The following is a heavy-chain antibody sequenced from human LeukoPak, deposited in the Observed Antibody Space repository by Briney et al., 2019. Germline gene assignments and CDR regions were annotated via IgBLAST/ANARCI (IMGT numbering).Heavy chain of an antibody. CDR3: ASWGSRYYYDSSGYYSHLNFDY. V-gene: IGHV4-31*11. D-gene: IGHD3-22*01. Sequence: PSETLSLTCAVYGGSFSGYYWSWIRQHPGKGLEWIGYIYYSGSTYYNPSLKSRVTISVDTSKNQFSLKLSSVTAADTAVYYCASWGSRYYYDSSGYYSHLNFDYWGQGTLVTVSS. CDR2: IYYSGST. CDR1: GGSFSGYY. J-gene: IGHJ4*02.